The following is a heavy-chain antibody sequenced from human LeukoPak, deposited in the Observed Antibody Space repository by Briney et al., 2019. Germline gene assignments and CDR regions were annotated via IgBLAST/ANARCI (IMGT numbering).Heavy chain of an antibody. CDR1: GGSISSYY. D-gene: IGHD2-15*01. J-gene: IGHJ5*02. CDR3: ARDGFWCSGGSCYSDGFDP. CDR2: IYYSGST. V-gene: IGHV4-59*01. Sequence: SETLSLTCTVSGGSISSYYWSWIRQPPGKGLEWIGYIYYSGSTNYNPSLKSRVTISVDTSKNEFSLKLRSVTAADTAIYCCARDGFWCSGGSCYSDGFDPWGQGTLVTVS.